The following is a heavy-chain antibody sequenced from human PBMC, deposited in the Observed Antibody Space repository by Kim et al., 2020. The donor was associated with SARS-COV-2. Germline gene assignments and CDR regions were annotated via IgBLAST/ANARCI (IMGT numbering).Heavy chain of an antibody. D-gene: IGHD3-22*01. V-gene: IGHV4-39*01. CDR1: GGSISSSSYY. Sequence: SETLSLTCTVSGGSISSSSYYWGWIRHPPGKGLEWIGSIYYSGSTYYNPSLKSRVTISVDTSKNQFSLKLSSVTAADTAVYYCAITDRTSYYYYMDVWGKGTTVTVSS. CDR3: AITDRTSYYYYMDV. CDR2: IYYSGST. J-gene: IGHJ6*03.